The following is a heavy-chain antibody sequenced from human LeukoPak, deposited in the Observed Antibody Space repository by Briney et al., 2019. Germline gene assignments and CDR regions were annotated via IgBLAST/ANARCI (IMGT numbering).Heavy chain of an antibody. CDR3: ARAVVGTKFDY. V-gene: IGHV4-39*07. J-gene: IGHJ4*02. CDR1: GGSISSSTYY. D-gene: IGHD1-1*01. Sequence: SETLSLTCTVSGGSISSSTYYWGWIRQPPGKGLEWIGSIYYSGSTYYNPSLKSRVTISVDTSKNQFSLKLSSVTAADTAVYYCARAVVGTKFDYWGQGTQVTVSS. CDR2: IYYSGST.